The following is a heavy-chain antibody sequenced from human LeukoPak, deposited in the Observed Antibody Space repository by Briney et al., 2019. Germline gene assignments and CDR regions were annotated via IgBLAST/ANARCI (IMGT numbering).Heavy chain of an antibody. CDR1: GFTFSSYW. D-gene: IGHD1-26*01. J-gene: IGHJ4*02. CDR3: VREGILEGCDD. Sequence: QTGGSLRLSCAASGFTFSSYWMTWVRQAPGEGLEWVANIKQDGSEKYYVDSVKGRFTISRDNAKSSLYLQMNSLRAEDTAVYYCVREGILEGCDDWGQGTLVTVSS. V-gene: IGHV3-7*04. CDR2: IKQDGSEK.